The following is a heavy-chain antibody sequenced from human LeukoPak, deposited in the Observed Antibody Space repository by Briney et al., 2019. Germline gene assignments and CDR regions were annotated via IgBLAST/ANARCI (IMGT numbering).Heavy chain of an antibody. CDR1: GYSISNTHY. CDR2: IYNSGST. D-gene: IGHD3-22*01. CDR3: ARNSSGIHFDY. J-gene: IGHJ4*02. Sequence: SETLSLTCAVSGYSISNTHYWGWIRQPPGKGLEWIGSIYNSGSTHYKPSLKSRVTISVDTSMNQFSLKLSSVTAADTAVYYCARNSSGIHFDYWGRGTLVTVSS. V-gene: IGHV4-38-2*01.